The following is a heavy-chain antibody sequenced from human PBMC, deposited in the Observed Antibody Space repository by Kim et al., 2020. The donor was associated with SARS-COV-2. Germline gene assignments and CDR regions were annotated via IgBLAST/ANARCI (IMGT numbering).Heavy chain of an antibody. CDR2: IKQDGSEK. D-gene: IGHD3-22*01. CDR3: ARDQPVYYDSSGYSYYFDY. V-gene: IGHV3-7*01. J-gene: IGHJ4*02. Sequence: GGSLRLSCAASGFTFSSYWMSWVRQAPGKGLEWVANIKQDGSEKYYVDSVKGRFTISRDNAKNSLYLQMNSLRAEDTAVYYCARDQPVYYDSSGYSYYFDYWGQGTLVTVSS. CDR1: GFTFSSYW.